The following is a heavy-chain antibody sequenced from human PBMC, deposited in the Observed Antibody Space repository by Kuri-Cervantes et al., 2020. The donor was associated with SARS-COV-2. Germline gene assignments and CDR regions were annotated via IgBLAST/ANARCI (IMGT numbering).Heavy chain of an antibody. CDR3: ARSWELLLQYDAFDI. Sequence: GESLKISCEVSGFLFSASAIHWVRQASGKGLEWVGRVRGKANNYATAYAASVKGRFTISRDNSKNTLYLQMNSPRAEDTAVYYRARSWELLLQYDAFDIWGQGTMVTVSS. V-gene: IGHV3-73*01. J-gene: IGHJ3*02. D-gene: IGHD1-26*01. CDR1: GFLFSASA. CDR2: VRGKANNYAT.